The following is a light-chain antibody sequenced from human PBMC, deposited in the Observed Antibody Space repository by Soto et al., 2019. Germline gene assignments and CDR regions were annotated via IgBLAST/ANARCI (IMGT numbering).Light chain of an antibody. CDR1: QDISNC. Sequence: DIQMTLSPSSLSASVGDRVTITCQASQDISNCLNWYQQKPGKAPKLLIYDASKLETGVPSRFSGSGSATDFTLTISSLQAEDIARYYCQQCDQLPLTFGGGTKVDI. J-gene: IGKJ4*01. CDR2: DAS. CDR3: QQCDQLPLT. V-gene: IGKV1-33*01.